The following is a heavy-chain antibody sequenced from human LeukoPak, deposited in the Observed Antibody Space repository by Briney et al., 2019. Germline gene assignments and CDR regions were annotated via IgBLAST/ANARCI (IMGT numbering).Heavy chain of an antibody. CDR2: IIPIFGTA. D-gene: IGHD1-1*01. J-gene: IGHJ3*02. Sequence: ASVKVSCKASGGTFSSYAISWVRQAPGQGLEWMGGIIPIFGTANYAQKFQGRVTITTDESTSTAYMELSSLRSEDTAVYYCARETLRVPGAFDIWGQGTMVTVSS. CDR1: GGTFSSYA. V-gene: IGHV1-69*05. CDR3: ARETLRVPGAFDI.